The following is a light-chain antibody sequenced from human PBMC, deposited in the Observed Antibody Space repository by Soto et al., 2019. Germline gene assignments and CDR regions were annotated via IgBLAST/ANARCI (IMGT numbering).Light chain of an antibody. J-gene: IGKJ5*01. V-gene: IGKV3-20*01. CDR2: GAS. CDR3: QQYGGSPIT. Sequence: IVLTQSPCTXSXXPXXXXXXXXRASQSVTTRLAWYQHKPGQAPRLLMSGASSRASGVPVRFSGSGSGTDFTLTISRLEPEDFALYYCQQYGGSPITFGLGTRLEIK. CDR1: QSVTTR.